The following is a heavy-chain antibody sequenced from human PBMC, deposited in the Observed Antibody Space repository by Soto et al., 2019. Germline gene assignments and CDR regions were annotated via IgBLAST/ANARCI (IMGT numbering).Heavy chain of an antibody. Sequence: PSQTLSLTCDISGDSVSRNSAAWNWIRQSPSRGLEWLGRTYYRSKWYNDYAVSVKSRITINPDTSKNQFSLQLNSVTPEDTAVYYCARVLNYDFWSGYYLGYYYYYMDVWGKGTTVTVSS. D-gene: IGHD3-3*01. CDR2: TYYRSKWYN. CDR1: GDSVSRNSAA. V-gene: IGHV6-1*01. CDR3: ARVLNYDFWSGYYLGYYYYYMDV. J-gene: IGHJ6*03.